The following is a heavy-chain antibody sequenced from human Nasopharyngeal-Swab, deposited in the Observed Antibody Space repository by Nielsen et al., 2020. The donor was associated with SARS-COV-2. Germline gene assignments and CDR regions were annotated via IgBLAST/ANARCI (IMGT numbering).Heavy chain of an antibody. V-gene: IGHV4-34*01. J-gene: IGHJ3*02. Sequence: SETLSLTCAVYGGSFSGYYWSWIRQPPGKGLEWIGEINHSGSTNYNPSLKSRVTISVDTSKNQFPLKLSSVTAADTAVYYCARAAWWFGELLLGRIHAFDIWGQGTMVTVSS. CDR3: ARAAWWFGELLLGRIHAFDI. CDR1: GGSFSGYY. CDR2: INHSGST. D-gene: IGHD3-10*01.